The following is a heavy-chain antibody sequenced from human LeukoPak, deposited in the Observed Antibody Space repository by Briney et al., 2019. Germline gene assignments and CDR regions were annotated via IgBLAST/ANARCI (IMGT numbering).Heavy chain of an antibody. V-gene: IGHV3-30*18. CDR1: GFSFSSYA. D-gene: IGHD3-10*01. J-gene: IGHJ4*02. CDR2: MSYDGTKE. Sequence: GRSLRLSCAASGFSFSSYAMHWVRQAPAKGLEWVAFMSYDGTKEHYADSVKGRFTISRDNSMNTLYLQINSLGPEDTAVYYCAKDCYGSGNNYLDAWGQGTLVTVSS. CDR3: AKDCYGSGNNYLDA.